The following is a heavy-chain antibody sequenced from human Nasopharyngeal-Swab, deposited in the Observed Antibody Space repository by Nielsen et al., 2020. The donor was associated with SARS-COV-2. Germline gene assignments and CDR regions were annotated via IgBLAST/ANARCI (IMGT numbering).Heavy chain of an antibody. D-gene: IGHD2-21*02. CDR3: ARGPPIVVLTAILPDYYYLDV. J-gene: IGHJ6*03. Sequence: GESLKISCAASGFTFSSYWMTWVRQAPGKGLEWVSNIKQDGSEKYSVDSVKGRFTISRDNARNSLYLQMHNLRAEDTAVYYCARGPPIVVLTAILPDYYYLDVWGKGTTVTVSS. CDR2: IKQDGSEK. V-gene: IGHV3-7*03. CDR1: GFTFSSYW.